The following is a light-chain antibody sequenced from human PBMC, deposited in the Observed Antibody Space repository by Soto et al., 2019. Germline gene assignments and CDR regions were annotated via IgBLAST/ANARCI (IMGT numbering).Light chain of an antibody. Sequence: IVLTQSPATLSLSPGARAALSCRASQSVSTSLAWYQHKPGQAPRLIIYDASKRAPGIPARFSGSGSGTDFTLSISSPDPEDFAVYYCQVRDVWPTFGQGTKVEIK. CDR1: QSVSTS. CDR2: DAS. J-gene: IGKJ1*01. V-gene: IGKV3-11*01. CDR3: QVRDVWPT.